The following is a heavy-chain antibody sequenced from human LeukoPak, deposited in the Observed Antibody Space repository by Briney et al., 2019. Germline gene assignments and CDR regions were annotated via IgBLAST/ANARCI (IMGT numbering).Heavy chain of an antibody. CDR1: GYTFTDYD. D-gene: IGHD6-6*01. CDR3: ARGFPSTSSSNFDY. Sequence: ASVRVSCKSSGYTFTDYDINWVRQATGQGLEWMGWMNPDSGNTSYAQKFQGRVTMTRDTSTSTVYMELSSLRSDDTAVYYCARGFPSTSSSNFDYWAREPWSPSPQ. V-gene: IGHV1-8*02. J-gene: IGHJ4*02. CDR2: MNPDSGNT.